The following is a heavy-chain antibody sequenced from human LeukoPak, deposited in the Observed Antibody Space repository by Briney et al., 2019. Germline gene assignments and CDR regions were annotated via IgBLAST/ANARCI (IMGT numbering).Heavy chain of an antibody. Sequence: GGSLRLSCAASGFTFSSYAMSWVRQTPGKGLEWVSSISGSGGSTNYADSVTGRFTISRGNSNNTLYLQMNSLRADDTAVYYCAKDGLRFLEWHLGYFDLWGRGTLVTVSS. D-gene: IGHD3-3*01. CDR1: GFTFSSYA. CDR2: ISGSGGST. J-gene: IGHJ2*01. CDR3: AKDGLRFLEWHLGYFDL. V-gene: IGHV3-23*01.